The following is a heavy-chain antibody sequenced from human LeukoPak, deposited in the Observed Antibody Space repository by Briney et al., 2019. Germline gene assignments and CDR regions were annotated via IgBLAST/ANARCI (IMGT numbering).Heavy chain of an antibody. CDR1: GCSISSYY. CDR2: IHTSGNT. J-gene: IGHJ4*02. D-gene: IGHD5-12*01. CDR3: ARRRIVATTFDY. V-gene: IGHV4-4*07. Sequence: SETLSLTCTVSGCSISSYYWSWIRQPAGKGLEWIGRIHTSGNTNYNPSLKSRVTMSVDTSKNQFSLKLSSVTAADTAVYYCARRRIVATTFDYWGQGTLVTVSS.